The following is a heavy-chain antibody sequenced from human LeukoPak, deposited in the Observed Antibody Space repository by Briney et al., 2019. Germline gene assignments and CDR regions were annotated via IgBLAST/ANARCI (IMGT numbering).Heavy chain of an antibody. CDR3: ASRSEYCSSTSCLPGAFDI. J-gene: IGHJ3*02. CDR2: INHSGST. V-gene: IGHV4-34*01. D-gene: IGHD2-2*01. CDR1: GGSFSGYY. Sequence: SETLSLTCAVYGGSFSGYYWSWIRQPPGKGLNWIGEINHSGSTNYNPSLKSRVTISVDTSKNQFSLKLSSVTAADTAVYYCASRSEYCSSTSCLPGAFDIWGQGTMVTVSS.